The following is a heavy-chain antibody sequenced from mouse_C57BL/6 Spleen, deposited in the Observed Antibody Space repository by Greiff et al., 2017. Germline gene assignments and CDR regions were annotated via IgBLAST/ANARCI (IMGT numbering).Heavy chain of an antibody. CDR2: ISDGGSYT. CDR1: GFTFSSYA. D-gene: IGHD2-2*01. V-gene: IGHV5-4*01. J-gene: IGHJ2*01. CDR3: AIGVYGYDGLYFDD. Sequence: EVQGVESGGGLVKPGGSLKLSCAASGFTFSSYAMSWVRQTPEQRLEWVATISDGGSYTYYPDNVKGRFTISRDNAKNDPYLQMSHLKSGDTAIYYCAIGVYGYDGLYFDDWGKGTTLTVSS.